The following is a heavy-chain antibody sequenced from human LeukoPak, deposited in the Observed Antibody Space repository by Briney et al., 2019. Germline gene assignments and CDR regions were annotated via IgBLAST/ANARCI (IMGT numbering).Heavy chain of an antibody. Sequence: SETLSLTCTVSGGSISSSSYYWGWIRQPPGKGLEWIGSIYYSGSTYYNPSLKSRVTISVDTSKNQFSLKLSSVTAADTAVYYCARDGPTRRGNYFDYWGQGTLVTVSS. CDR3: ARDGPTRRGNYFDY. CDR2: IYYSGST. J-gene: IGHJ4*02. V-gene: IGHV4-39*07. CDR1: GGSISSSSYY.